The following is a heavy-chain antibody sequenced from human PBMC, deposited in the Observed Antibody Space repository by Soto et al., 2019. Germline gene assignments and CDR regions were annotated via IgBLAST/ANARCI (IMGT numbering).Heavy chain of an antibody. D-gene: IGHD3-10*01. V-gene: IGHV3-66*01. CDR3: ASSPNAGY. Sequence: EVQLVESGGGLVQPGGSLRLSCAASGFSVSSNYMRWVRQPPGKGLEWVSLIYSGGSIFYADSVKGRFIISRDSSKNILYLQMHNLRAEDTAVYYCASSPNAGYWGQGILLTVSS. CDR1: GFSVSSNY. CDR2: IYSGGSI. J-gene: IGHJ4*02.